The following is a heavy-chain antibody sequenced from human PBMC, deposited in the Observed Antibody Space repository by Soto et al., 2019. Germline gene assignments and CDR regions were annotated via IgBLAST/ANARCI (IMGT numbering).Heavy chain of an antibody. Sequence: QVQLQQWGAGLLKPSETLSLTCAVYGGSFSGYYWSWIRQPPGKGLEWIGEINHSGSTNYNPSLKXXGTISVDTSKXXFXLXXSAVTAADTAVYYCARGKMAQWLVQRGRGRNWFDPWGQGTLVTVAS. V-gene: IGHV4-34*01. J-gene: IGHJ5*02. CDR3: ARGKMAQWLVQRGRGRNWFDP. CDR2: INHSGST. D-gene: IGHD6-19*01. CDR1: GGSFSGYY.